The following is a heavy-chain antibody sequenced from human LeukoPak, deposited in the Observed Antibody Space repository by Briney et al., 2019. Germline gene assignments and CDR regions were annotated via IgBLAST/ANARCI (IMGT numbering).Heavy chain of an antibody. Sequence: GTSLRLSCAASGFTFISYAIHWVRQAPGKGLEWVAVISFHGTDTFYADSVKGRFTISRDNAKNSLYLQMNSLRAEDTAVYYCAELGITMIGGVWGKGTTVTISS. V-gene: IGHV3-30*04. D-gene: IGHD3-10*02. CDR3: AELGITMIGGV. CDR2: ISFHGTDT. J-gene: IGHJ6*04. CDR1: GFTFISYA.